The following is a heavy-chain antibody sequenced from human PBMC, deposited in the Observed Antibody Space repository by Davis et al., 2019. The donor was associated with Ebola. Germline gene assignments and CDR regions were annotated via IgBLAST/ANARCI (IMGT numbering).Heavy chain of an antibody. V-gene: IGHV3-7*03. CDR3: AKYWEPSDGMDV. Sequence: GESLKISCAASGFTFSGHWMGWVRQAPGKGLEWVANIKQDGSIKYFVDSVKGRFTISRDNAKNSLYLQMNSLRAEDTALYYCAKYWEPSDGMDVWGKGTTVTVSS. J-gene: IGHJ6*04. D-gene: IGHD1-26*01. CDR2: IKQDGSIK. CDR1: GFTFSGHW.